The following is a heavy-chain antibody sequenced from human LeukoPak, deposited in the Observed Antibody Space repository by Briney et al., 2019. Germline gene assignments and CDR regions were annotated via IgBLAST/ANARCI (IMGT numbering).Heavy chain of an antibody. J-gene: IGHJ6*02. CDR3: ARAGLDIIVDGMDV. D-gene: IGHD1-14*01. V-gene: IGHV3-23*01. CDR1: GFTFSSYA. Sequence: GGSLRLSCAASGFTFSSYAMSWVRQAPGKGLEWVSAISGSGGSTYYADSVKGRFTISRDNSKNTLYLQMNSLRAEDTAVYYCARAGLDIIVDGMDVWGQGTTVTVSS. CDR2: ISGSGGST.